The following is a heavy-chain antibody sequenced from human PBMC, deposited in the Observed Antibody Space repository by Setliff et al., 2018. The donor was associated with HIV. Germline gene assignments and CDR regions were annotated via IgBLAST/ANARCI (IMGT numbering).Heavy chain of an antibody. CDR1: NGSISSHY. CDR2: MYFRGNA. J-gene: IGHJ6*02. V-gene: IGHV4-59*11. CDR3: ARVETTVRGATYGLDV. D-gene: IGHD3-10*01. Sequence: SETLSLTCTVSNGSISSHYWSWIRQPPGRGLEWIGTMYFRGNARNSPSLKSRVTILVDTSKNQLSLNLTSVTAADTAVYYCARVETTVRGATYGLDVWGQGTTVTISS.